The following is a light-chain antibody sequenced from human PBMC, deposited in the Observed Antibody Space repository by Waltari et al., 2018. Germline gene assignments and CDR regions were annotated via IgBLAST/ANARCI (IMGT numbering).Light chain of an antibody. CDR1: QSISSN. CDR3: QQYNDWPRT. CDR2: SAS. J-gene: IGKJ1*01. Sequence: EIVMTQSPATLSVSSGARATLSCRASQSISSNLAWYQQKPGQAPRLLIYSASTRATGIPARFSGSGSGTEFNLTISSLQSEDFASYYCQQYNDWPRTFGQGTKVEIK. V-gene: IGKV3-15*01.